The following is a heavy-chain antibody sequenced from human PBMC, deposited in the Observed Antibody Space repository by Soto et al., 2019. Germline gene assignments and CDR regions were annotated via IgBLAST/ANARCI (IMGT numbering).Heavy chain of an antibody. CDR1: GGDFKNFI. CDR3: ARVFSCLSPSWLYYGMDV. D-gene: IGHD2-2*01. V-gene: IGHV1-69*01. J-gene: IGHJ6*02. CDR2: VIPIFGTP. Sequence: VQLVQSGAEVRKPGSSVKVSCKASGGDFKNFIIAWVRQAPGHGLEWMGGVIPIFGTPNFVQKFQDRVTIPADEATSTTYMELRSLRSEDTAVYYGARVFSCLSPSWLYYGMDVSGQGTKVIVSS.